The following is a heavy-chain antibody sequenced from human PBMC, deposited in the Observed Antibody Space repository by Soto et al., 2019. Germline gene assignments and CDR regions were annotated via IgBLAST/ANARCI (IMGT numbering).Heavy chain of an antibody. J-gene: IGHJ4*02. V-gene: IGHV4-59*01. Sequence: SETLSLTCTVSGGSISSYYWSWIRQPPGKGLEWIGYIYYSGSTNYNPSLKSRVTISVDTSKNQFSLKLSSVTAADTAVYYCARDISESSSSWHFDYWGQGTLVTVSS. CDR3: ARDISESSSSWHFDY. CDR1: GGSISSYY. CDR2: IYYSGST. D-gene: IGHD6-13*01.